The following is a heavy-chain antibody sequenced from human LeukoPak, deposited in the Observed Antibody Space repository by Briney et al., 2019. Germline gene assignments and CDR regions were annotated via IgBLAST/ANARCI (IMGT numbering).Heavy chain of an antibody. CDR2: ISGSGGST. CDR1: GFTFSSYA. CDR3: AKAPHYYDSSGHPIDY. V-gene: IGHV3-23*01. J-gene: IGHJ4*02. Sequence: TGGSLRLSCAASGFTFSSYAMSWVRQAPGKGLEWVSAISGSGGSTYYADSVKGRFTISRDNSKNTLYLQMNSLRAEDTAVYYCAKAPHYYDSSGHPIDYWGQGTLVTVSS. D-gene: IGHD3-22*01.